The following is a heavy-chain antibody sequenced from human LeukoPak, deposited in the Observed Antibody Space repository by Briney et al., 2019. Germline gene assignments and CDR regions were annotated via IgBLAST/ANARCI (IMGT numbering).Heavy chain of an antibody. Sequence: GGSLRLSCAAYAFTFRSYGIHWVRQAPGKGLEWVAVIWSDGSEVSYAGSVKGRFTVSRDNSKNTVYLEMNSLRAEDTAIYFCAAGFCAGSNCYSFDYWGQGTLVTVSS. V-gene: IGHV3-33*01. CDR1: AFTFRSYG. CDR2: IWSDGSEV. J-gene: IGHJ4*02. D-gene: IGHD2-15*01. CDR3: AAGFCAGSNCYSFDY.